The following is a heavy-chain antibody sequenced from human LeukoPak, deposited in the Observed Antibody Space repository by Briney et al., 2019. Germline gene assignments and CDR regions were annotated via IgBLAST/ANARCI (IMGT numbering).Heavy chain of an antibody. D-gene: IGHD2-2*01. CDR3: ARDQSTWFDP. CDR1: GFTFSSYW. V-gene: IGHV3-7*03. Sequence: GGSLRLSCAASGFTFSSYWMTWVRQAPGKGLEWVANIKQDGSEKYYVDSVKGRFTISRDNSKNTLYLQMNSLRAEDTAVYYCARDQSTWFDPWGQGTLVTVSS. J-gene: IGHJ5*02. CDR2: IKQDGSEK.